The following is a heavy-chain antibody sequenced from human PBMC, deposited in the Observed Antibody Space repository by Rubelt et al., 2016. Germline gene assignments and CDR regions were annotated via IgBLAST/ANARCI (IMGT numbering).Heavy chain of an antibody. J-gene: IGHJ4*02. Sequence: HWVRQAPGKGLEWVAVISYDGSNKYYADSVKGRFTISRVNSKNTLYLQMNSLRAEDTAVYYCAKGYYDSSGYWYFDYWGQGTLVTVSS. V-gene: IGHV3-30*04. CDR2: ISYDGSNK. D-gene: IGHD3-22*01. CDR3: AKGYYDSSGYWYFDY.